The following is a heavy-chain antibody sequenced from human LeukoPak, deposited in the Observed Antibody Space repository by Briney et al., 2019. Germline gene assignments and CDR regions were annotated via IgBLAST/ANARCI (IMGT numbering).Heavy chain of an antibody. CDR2: IYSGGST. D-gene: IGHD3-22*01. V-gene: IGHV3-53*04. CDR1: GFTVSSNY. CDR3: ARDLYYSSGYYNWFDP. J-gene: IGHJ5*02. Sequence: GGSLRLSCAASGFTVSSNYMSWVRQAPGKGLEWVSVIYSGGSTYYADSVKGRFTISRHNSKNTLYLQMNSLRAEDTAVYYCARDLYYSSGYYNWFDPWGQGTLVTVSS.